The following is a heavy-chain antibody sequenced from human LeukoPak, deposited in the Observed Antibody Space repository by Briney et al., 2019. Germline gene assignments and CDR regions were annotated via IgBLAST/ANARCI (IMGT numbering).Heavy chain of an antibody. CDR2: ILHTGPT. J-gene: IGHJ4*02. CDR1: GVSITDNW. D-gene: IGHD1-26*01. CDR3: VRGGTYYLPY. Sequence: SETLSLTCAVSGVSITDNWWSWVRQPPGKGLEWVGEILHTGPTNFNPSLKSRVTISMDKSKNQVSLRLNSVTAADTATYYCVRGGTYYLPYWGQGILVTVSS. V-gene: IGHV4-4*02.